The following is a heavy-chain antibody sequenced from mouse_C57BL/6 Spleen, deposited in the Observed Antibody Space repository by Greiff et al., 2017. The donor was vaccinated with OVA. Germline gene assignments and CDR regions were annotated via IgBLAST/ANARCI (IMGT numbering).Heavy chain of an antibody. Sequence: EVQLQQSGTVLARPGASVKMSCKTSGYTFTSYWMHWVKQRPGQGLEWIGAIYPGNSDTSYNQKFKGKAKLTAVTSASTAYMELSSLTNEDSAVYYCARWGTTVVAHDYWGQGTTLTVSS. CDR3: ARWGTTVVAHDY. CDR2: IYPGNSDT. CDR1: GYTFTSYW. J-gene: IGHJ2*01. D-gene: IGHD1-1*01. V-gene: IGHV1-5*01.